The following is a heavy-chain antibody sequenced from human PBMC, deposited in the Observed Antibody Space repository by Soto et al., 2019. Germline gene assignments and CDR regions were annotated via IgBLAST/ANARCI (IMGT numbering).Heavy chain of an antibody. D-gene: IGHD3-9*01. V-gene: IGHV3-30-3*01. CDR3: ARGDHQYYDILTGYDY. J-gene: IGHJ4*02. CDR2: ISYDGSNK. Sequence: SLRLSCAASGFTLSSYAMHWVRQAPGKGLEWVAVISYDGSNKYYADSVKGRFTISRDNSKNTLYLQMNSLRAEDTAVYYCARGDHQYYDILTGYDYWGQGTLVTVSS. CDR1: GFTLSSYA.